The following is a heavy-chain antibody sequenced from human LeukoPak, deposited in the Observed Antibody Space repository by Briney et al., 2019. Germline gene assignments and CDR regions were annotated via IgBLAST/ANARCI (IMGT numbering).Heavy chain of an antibody. Sequence: GGSLRLSCAASGFTFSSYSMNWVRQAPGKGLEWVSGINWNGGSTGYADSVKGRFTISRDNAKNSLYLQMNSLRAEDTALYYCAREWSVGATTLDIWGQGTMVTVSS. CDR2: INWNGGST. J-gene: IGHJ3*02. D-gene: IGHD1-26*01. CDR1: GFTFSSYS. CDR3: AREWSVGATTLDI. V-gene: IGHV3-20*04.